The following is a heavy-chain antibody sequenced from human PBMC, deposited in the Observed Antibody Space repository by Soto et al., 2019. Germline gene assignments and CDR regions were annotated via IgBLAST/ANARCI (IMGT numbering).Heavy chain of an antibody. V-gene: IGHV3-23*01. CDR2: ISGGGDGT. Sequence: EVQLLESGGGLVQPGGSLRLSCAASGFTFSTYAMNWVRQAPGKGLEWVSGISGGGDGTYYADSVKGRFIISRDNSEDTVYMQMNSLRAEDTAVYYCAKDLYTGTDWKHLVDYYYYYGMDVWGQGTTVTVSS. CDR1: GFTFSTYA. CDR3: AKDLYTGTDWKHLVDYYYYYGMDV. J-gene: IGHJ6*02. D-gene: IGHD3-16*01.